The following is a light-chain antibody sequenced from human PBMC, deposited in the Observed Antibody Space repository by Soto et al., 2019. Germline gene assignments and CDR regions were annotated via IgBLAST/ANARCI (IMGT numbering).Light chain of an antibody. CDR1: NSNIGAGFD. J-gene: IGLJ1*01. CDR2: VKH. CDR3: SSYAGSSNV. Sequence: QSVLTQPPSVSGAPGQTVTISCTGSNSNIGAGFDVHWYYQVPGTAPKLLVSVKHNRPSGVPDRFSGSKSGNTASLTVSGLQAEDEADYYCSSYAGSSNVFGTGTKVTVL. V-gene: IGLV1-40*01.